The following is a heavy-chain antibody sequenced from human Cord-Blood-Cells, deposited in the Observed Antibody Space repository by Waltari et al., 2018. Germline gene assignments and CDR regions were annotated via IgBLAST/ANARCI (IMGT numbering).Heavy chain of an antibody. J-gene: IGHJ3*02. D-gene: IGHD6-6*01. CDR1: GSAPTRVTS. CDR3: ARINSSSSDDAFDI. CDR2: IYHSGST. V-gene: IGHV4-38-2*01. Sequence: QLPLHASGPGLVRPSDPLSLSCAPSGSAPTRVTSWSCTCPPPGKGLEWIGSIYHSGSTYYNPSLKSRVTISVDTSKNQFSRKLSSVTAADTAVYYCARINSSSSDDAFDIWGQGTMVTVSS.